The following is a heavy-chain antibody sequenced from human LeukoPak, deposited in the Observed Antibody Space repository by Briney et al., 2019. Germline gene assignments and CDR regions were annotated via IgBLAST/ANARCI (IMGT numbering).Heavy chain of an antibody. CDR3: ARGGYSGYGPLDF. D-gene: IGHD5-12*01. V-gene: IGHV4-59*01. Sequence: PSETLSLTCTVSGGSISSYYWSWIRQTPGKGLEWIGYIYSSGSASYNPSLKSRVTISVDTSKNQFSLKLRSVTAADTAVYFCARGGYSGYGPLDFWGQGTLVTVSS. J-gene: IGHJ4*02. CDR1: GGSISSYY. CDR2: IYSSGSA.